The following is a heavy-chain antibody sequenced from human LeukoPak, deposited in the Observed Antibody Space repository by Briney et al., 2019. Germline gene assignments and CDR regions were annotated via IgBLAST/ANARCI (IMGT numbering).Heavy chain of an antibody. Sequence: ASVKVSCKASGYTITSYDINWVRQATGQGLEWMGWMNPNSGNTGYAQKFQGRVTITRNTSISTAYMELSSLRSEDTAVYYCARSSHCSGGSCYFVDYWGQGTLVTVSS. J-gene: IGHJ4*02. V-gene: IGHV1-8*03. CDR1: GYTITSYD. D-gene: IGHD2-15*01. CDR2: MNPNSGNT. CDR3: ARSSHCSGGSCYFVDY.